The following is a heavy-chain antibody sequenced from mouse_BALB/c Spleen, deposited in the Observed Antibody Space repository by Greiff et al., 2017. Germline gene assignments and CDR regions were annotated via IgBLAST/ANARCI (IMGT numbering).Heavy chain of an antibody. V-gene: IGHV5-4*02. Sequence: VESGGGLVKPGGSLKLSCAASGFTFRDYYMYWVRQTPEKRLEWVATISDGGSYTYYPDSVKGRFTISRDNAKNNLYLQMSSLKSEDTAMYYCARGLGRGAWFAYWGQGTLVTVSA. CDR1: GFTFRDYY. CDR3: ARGLGRGAWFAY. D-gene: IGHD4-1*01. CDR2: ISDGGSYT. J-gene: IGHJ3*01.